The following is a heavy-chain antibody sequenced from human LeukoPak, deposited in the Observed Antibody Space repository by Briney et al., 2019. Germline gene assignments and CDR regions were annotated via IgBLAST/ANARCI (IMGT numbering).Heavy chain of an antibody. V-gene: IGHV6-1*01. CDR1: GDSVSSNSAA. Sequence: PSQTLSLTCAISGDSVSSNSAAWNWIRQSPSRGLKWLGRTYYRSKWSNDYAVSVKSRIIINPDTSQNQFSLQLNSLTPGDTAVYFCARAPIGGWYFDLWGRGTLVTVSS. D-gene: IGHD2-15*01. CDR2: TYYRSKWSN. CDR3: ARAPIGGWYFDL. J-gene: IGHJ2*01.